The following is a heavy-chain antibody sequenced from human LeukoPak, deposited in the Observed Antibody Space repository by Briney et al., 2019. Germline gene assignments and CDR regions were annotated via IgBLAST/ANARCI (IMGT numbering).Heavy chain of an antibody. CDR1: GFTFDDHA. J-gene: IGHJ3*01. V-gene: IGHV3-20*04. CDR2: INWNGGST. Sequence: GGSLRLSCEVSGFTFDDHAISWVRQAPGKGLEWVANINWNGGSTGYGDSVKGRFTISRDNTKNAVFLQMHSLRADDTALYYCARDMLLEDAFDLWGQGTMVIVSS. D-gene: IGHD3-10*02. CDR3: ARDMLLEDAFDL.